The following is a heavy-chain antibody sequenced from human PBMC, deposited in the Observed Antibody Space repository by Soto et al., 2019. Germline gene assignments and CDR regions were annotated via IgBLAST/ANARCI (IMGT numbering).Heavy chain of an antibody. V-gene: IGHV3-23*01. Sequence: GGSMTLSCAASGFTFSGYAMTWVRQAPGKGLEWVSALTPGGETTYHIDSAKGRFTISRDNAKNTLYLQMNSLRTEDTAVYYCTTIFLWSYYFDNWGPGTLVTVSS. CDR2: LTPGGETT. CDR3: TTIFLWSYYFDN. CDR1: GFTFSGYA. D-gene: IGHD2-21*01. J-gene: IGHJ4*02.